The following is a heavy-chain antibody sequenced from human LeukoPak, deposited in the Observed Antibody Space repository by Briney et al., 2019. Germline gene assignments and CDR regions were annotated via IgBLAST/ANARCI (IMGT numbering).Heavy chain of an antibody. Sequence: GGSLRLSCAASGFTFSSYSMNWVRQAPGKGLEWVSSISSSSSYIYYADSMKGRFTISRDNAKNSLYLQMNSLRAEDTAVYYCARDTSGITIFGVVTAAYGMDVWGQGTTVTVSS. CDR1: GFTFSSYS. V-gene: IGHV3-21*01. D-gene: IGHD3-3*01. CDR3: ARDTSGITIFGVVTAAYGMDV. J-gene: IGHJ6*02. CDR2: ISSSSSYI.